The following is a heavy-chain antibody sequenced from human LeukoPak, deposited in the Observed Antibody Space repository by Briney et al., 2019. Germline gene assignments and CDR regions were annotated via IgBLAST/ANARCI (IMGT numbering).Heavy chain of an antibody. Sequence: GGSLRLSCAASRFTFRSYAMHGVRQAPGKGLEWVAVISYDGSNKYYADSVKGRFTISRDNSKNTLYLQMNNLRAEDTAVYYCARDIVAAGLFFDYWGQGTLVTASS. J-gene: IGHJ4*02. CDR2: ISYDGSNK. CDR1: RFTFRSYA. CDR3: ARDIVAAGLFFDY. D-gene: IGHD6-13*01. V-gene: IGHV3-30-3*01.